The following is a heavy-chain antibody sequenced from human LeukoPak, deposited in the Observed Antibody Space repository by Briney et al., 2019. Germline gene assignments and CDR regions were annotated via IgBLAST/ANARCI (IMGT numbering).Heavy chain of an antibody. CDR3: ARRDSSSWYAVHY. CDR2: ISSSGSTI. V-gene: IGHV3-11*01. Sequence: GGSLRLSCAASGFTFSDYYMSWIRQAPGKGLEWVSYISSSGSTIYYADSVKGRFTIPRDNAKNSLYLQMNSLRAEDTAVYYCARRDSSSWYAVHYWGQGTLVTVSS. CDR1: GFTFSDYY. D-gene: IGHD6-13*01. J-gene: IGHJ4*02.